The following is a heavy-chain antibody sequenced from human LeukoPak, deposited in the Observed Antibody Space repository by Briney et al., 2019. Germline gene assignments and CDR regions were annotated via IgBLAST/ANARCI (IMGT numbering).Heavy chain of an antibody. CDR2: IDPSDSYT. CDR3: ARHHPLTYCSSTSCPVDAFDI. J-gene: IGHJ3*02. Sequence: GESLRISCKGSGYSFTSYWISWVRQMPGKGLEWMGRIDPSDSYTNYSPSFQSHVTISADKSISTAYLQWSSLKASDTAMYYCARHHPLTYCSSTSCPVDAFDIWGQGTMVTVSS. CDR1: GYSFTSYW. D-gene: IGHD2-2*01. V-gene: IGHV5-10-1*01.